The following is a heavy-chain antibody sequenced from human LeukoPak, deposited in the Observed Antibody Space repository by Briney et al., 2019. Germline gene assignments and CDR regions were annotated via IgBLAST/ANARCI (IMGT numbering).Heavy chain of an antibody. J-gene: IGHJ6*03. V-gene: IGHV1-2*02. Sequence: GASVKVSCRASGYTFTGYYTHWVRQAPGQGLEWMGWVTPNSGGTNYAQRFQGRVTMTRDTSISTAYMELNRLRSDDTAVYYCAREAYGSGSFRTDYYYMDVWGKGTTVTISS. D-gene: IGHD3-10*01. CDR3: AREAYGSGSFRTDYYYMDV. CDR2: VTPNSGGT. CDR1: GYTFTGYY.